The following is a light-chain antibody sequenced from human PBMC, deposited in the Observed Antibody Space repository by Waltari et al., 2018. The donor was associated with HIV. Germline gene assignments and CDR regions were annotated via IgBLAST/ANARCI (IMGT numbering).Light chain of an antibody. V-gene: IGLV2-14*03. Sequence: QSALTQPASVSGSPGQSITISCTGTSSDVGGYNYVSWYQQHPGKAPKLMIYEVTNRPSGVSNRFSGSKSGNTASLTISGLQVEDEADYYCSSYTSSSLEIFGGGTTLTVL. CDR2: EVT. J-gene: IGLJ2*01. CDR3: SSYTSSSLEI. CDR1: SSDVGGYNY.